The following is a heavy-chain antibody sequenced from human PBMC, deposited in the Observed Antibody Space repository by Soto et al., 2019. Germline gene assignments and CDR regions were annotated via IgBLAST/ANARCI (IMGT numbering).Heavy chain of an antibody. CDR3: ARSPHGYGMAV. V-gene: IGHV5-51*01. Sequence: GESLKISCKGPGYSSTNYWIGWVRQMPGKGLEWMGIIYFGDSDTRYSPSFQGHVTISADKSISTAYLQWSSLKASDTAMYFCARSPHGYGMAVWAQGTTVTVSS. CDR2: IYFGDSDT. D-gene: IGHD2-8*01. CDR1: GYSSTNYW. J-gene: IGHJ6*02.